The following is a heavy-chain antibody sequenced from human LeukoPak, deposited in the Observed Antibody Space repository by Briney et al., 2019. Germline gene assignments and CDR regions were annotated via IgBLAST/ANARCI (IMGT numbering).Heavy chain of an antibody. CDR2: IKEDGSQK. D-gene: IGHD6-19*01. J-gene: IGHJ4*02. Sequence: GGSLRLSCAASGFTFSNYWMSWVRQAPGKGLEWVANIKEDGSQKYYVDSVKGRFTISRDNAKNSLCLQMNSLRAEDTAVYYCARHRGERQWLVPGDYWGQGTLVTVSS. V-gene: IGHV3-7*01. CDR3: ARHRGERQWLVPGDY. CDR1: GFTFSNYW.